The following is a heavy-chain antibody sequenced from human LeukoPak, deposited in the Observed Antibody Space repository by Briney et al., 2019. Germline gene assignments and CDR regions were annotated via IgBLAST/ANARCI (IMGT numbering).Heavy chain of an antibody. CDR1: GFTFSSYA. D-gene: IGHD6-13*01. V-gene: IGHV3-23*01. J-gene: IGHJ5*02. Sequence: GGSLRLSCAASGFTFSSYAMSWVRQAPGKGLEWVSAISGSGGSTYYADSVKGRFTISRDNSKNTLYLQVNSLRAEDTAVYYCAKDSQQLVRWWFDPWGQGTLVTVSS. CDR2: ISGSGGST. CDR3: AKDSQQLVRWWFDP.